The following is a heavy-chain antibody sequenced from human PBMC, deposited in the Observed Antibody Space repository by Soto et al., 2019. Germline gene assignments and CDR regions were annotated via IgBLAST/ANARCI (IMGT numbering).Heavy chain of an antibody. Sequence: QVQLVESGGGVVQPGRSLRLSCAASGFTFSNYGMNWVRQAPGKGLEWVAHIWYDGGNQYYADSVKGRFTISRDNSKNTLYLQISSLRGEDTAVYYCARDRRGMDVWGQGTTVTVSS. J-gene: IGHJ6*02. CDR1: GFTFSNYG. V-gene: IGHV3-33*01. CDR2: IWYDGGNQ. CDR3: ARDRRGMDV.